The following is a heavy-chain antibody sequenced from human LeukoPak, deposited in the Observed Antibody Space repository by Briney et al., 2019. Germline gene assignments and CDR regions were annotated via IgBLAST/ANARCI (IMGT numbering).Heavy chain of an antibody. V-gene: IGHV5-51*01. Sequence: GESLKISCKGSEYIFTSYWIGWVRQMPGKGLEWMGIIYPGDSDTRYSPSFQGQVTISADKGISTAYLRWSSLTASDTAIYYCARLQHSSSWSDNFDYWGQGTLVTVSS. CDR2: IYPGDSDT. D-gene: IGHD6-13*01. J-gene: IGHJ4*02. CDR1: EYIFTSYW. CDR3: ARLQHSSSWSDNFDY.